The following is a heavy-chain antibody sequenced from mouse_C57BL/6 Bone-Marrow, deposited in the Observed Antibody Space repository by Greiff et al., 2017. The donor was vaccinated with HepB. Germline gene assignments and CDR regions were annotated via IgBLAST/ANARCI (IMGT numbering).Heavy chain of an antibody. J-gene: IGHJ1*03. CDR1: GYSITSDY. D-gene: IGHD4-1*01. V-gene: IGHV3-8*01. CDR2: ISYSGST. CDR3: ARGRLRGNWYFDV. Sequence: EVKLVESGPGLAKPSQTLSLTCSVTGYSITSDYWNWIRKFPGNKLEYMGYISYSGSTYYNPSLKSRISITRDTSKNQYYLQLNSVTTEDTATYYCARGRLRGNWYFDVWGTGTTVTVSS.